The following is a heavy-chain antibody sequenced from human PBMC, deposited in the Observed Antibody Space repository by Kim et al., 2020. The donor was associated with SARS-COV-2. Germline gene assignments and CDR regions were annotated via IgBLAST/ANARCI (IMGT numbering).Heavy chain of an antibody. CDR1: GDTFTSYD. CDR3: ARGHLKSIVVVIAPRPYYYYMDV. CDR2: MNPNSGNT. Sequence: ASVKVSCKASGDTFTSYDINWVRQATGQGLEWMGWMNPNSGNTGYAQKFQGRVTMTRNTSIRTAYMELSSLRSEDTDVYYCARGHLKSIVVVIAPRPYYYYMDVWGKGTTVTVSS. J-gene: IGHJ6*03. D-gene: IGHD2-21*01. V-gene: IGHV1-8*01.